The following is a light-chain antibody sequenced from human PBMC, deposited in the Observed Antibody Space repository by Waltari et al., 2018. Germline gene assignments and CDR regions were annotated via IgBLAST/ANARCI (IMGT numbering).Light chain of an antibody. V-gene: IGLV2-23*02. Sequence: QSALTQPASVSGSPGQSITISCTGTSRDVGSYNRVSWYQQNPGEVHKLMIYEVNKRPSGVADRFSGSKSGNTATLTISGLQAEDEADYYCSSHTSDLSWLFGGGTKVTVL. J-gene: IGLJ3*02. CDR1: SRDVGSYNR. CDR3: SSHTSDLSWL. CDR2: EVN.